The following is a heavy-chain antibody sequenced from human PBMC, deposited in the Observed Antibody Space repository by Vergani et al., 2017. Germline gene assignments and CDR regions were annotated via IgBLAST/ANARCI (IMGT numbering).Heavy chain of an antibody. CDR2: INPSGGST. J-gene: IGHJ6*02. V-gene: IGHV1-46*01. Sequence: QVQLVQSGAEVKKPGASVKVSCKASGYTFTSYYMHWVRQAPGQGLEWMGIINPSGGSTSYAQKFQGRVTMTRDTSTSTVYMELSSLRSEDTAVYYCARPDTRYYGSGSYPGDYYGMDVWGQGP. D-gene: IGHD3-10*01. CDR1: GYTFTSYY. CDR3: ARPDTRYYGSGSYPGDYYGMDV.